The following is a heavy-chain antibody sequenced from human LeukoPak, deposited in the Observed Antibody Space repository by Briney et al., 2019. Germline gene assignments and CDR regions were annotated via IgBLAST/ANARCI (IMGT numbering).Heavy chain of an antibody. CDR1: GYTFTGYY. CDR3: ARSSSASRDDY. D-gene: IGHD6-6*01. CDR2: INPNSGGT. V-gene: IGHV1-2*06. J-gene: IGHJ4*02. Sequence: ASVKVSCKASGYTFTGYYMHWVRQAPGQGLEWMGRINPNSGGTNYAQEFQGRVTMTRDTSISTAYMELSRLRSDDTAVYYCARSSSASRDDYWGQGTLVTVSS.